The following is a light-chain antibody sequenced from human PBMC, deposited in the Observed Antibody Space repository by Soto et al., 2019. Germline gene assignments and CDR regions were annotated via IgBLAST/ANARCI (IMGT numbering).Light chain of an antibody. CDR3: LQYNNWPLT. CDR2: GAS. Sequence: EIVMTQSPATLSVPPGERATLSCRASHSVSSSLAWYQQKPGQAPRLLIYGASTGATGIPARFSASGSGTDFTLTISSLQSEDFAVYYCLQYNNWPLTCGGGTKGDIK. V-gene: IGKV3-15*01. CDR1: HSVSSS. J-gene: IGKJ4*01.